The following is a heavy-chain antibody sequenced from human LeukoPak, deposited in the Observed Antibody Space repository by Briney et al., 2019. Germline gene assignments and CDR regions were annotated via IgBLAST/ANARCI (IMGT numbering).Heavy chain of an antibody. Sequence: ASVKVSCRASGYTITDYYLHWVRQAPGQGLEWMGWIIPNTGGTNYAQKFQDWVTMSSDTSISTAYMELSSLRSDDTAVYYCARGSPSYAQWHFDLWGRGTLVTVSS. D-gene: IGHD2/OR15-2a*01. V-gene: IGHV1-2*04. J-gene: IGHJ2*01. CDR1: GYTITDYY. CDR3: ARGSPSYAQWHFDL. CDR2: IIPNTGGT.